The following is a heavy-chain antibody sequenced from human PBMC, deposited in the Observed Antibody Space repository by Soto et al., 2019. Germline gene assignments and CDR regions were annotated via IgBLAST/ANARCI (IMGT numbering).Heavy chain of an antibody. CDR1: GFTFSSYA. CDR3: ARDEFGMTSVYCMDV. V-gene: IGHV3-30-3*01. J-gene: IGHJ6*02. Sequence: QVQLVESGGGVVQPGRSLRLSCAASGFTFSSYAMHWVRQAPGKGLEWVAVISYDGSNKYYADSVKGRFTISRDNSKNTLYLQMNSLRAEDTAVYYCARDEFGMTSVYCMDVWGQGTTVTVSS. CDR2: ISYDGSNK. D-gene: IGHD2-2*01.